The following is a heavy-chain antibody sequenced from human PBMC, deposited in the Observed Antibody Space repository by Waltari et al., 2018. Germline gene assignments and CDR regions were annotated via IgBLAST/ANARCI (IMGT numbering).Heavy chain of an antibody. J-gene: IGHJ6*02. D-gene: IGHD6-19*01. CDR2: ISRTSDYM. V-gene: IGHV3-21*01. Sequence: EVQLVESGGGLVKPGGSLRLSCSASGFTFINYSMDWVRQAPGKGLEWVATISRTSDYMYYADSLKGRVTISRDNAKNSLYLQMNSLGVEDTAIYYCVREVGGWYDDIDYGMDVWGQGTTVTVSS. CDR3: VREVGGWYDDIDYGMDV. CDR1: GFTFINYS.